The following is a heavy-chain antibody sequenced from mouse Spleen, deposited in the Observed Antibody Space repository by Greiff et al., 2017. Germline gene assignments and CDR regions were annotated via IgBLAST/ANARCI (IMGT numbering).Heavy chain of an antibody. V-gene: IGHV3-6*01. CDR1: GYSITSGYY. J-gene: IGHJ1*01. CDR3: ARAGGRDWYFDV. Sequence: EVQVVESGPGLVKPSQSLSLTCSVTGYSITSGYYWNWIRQGSGNKWEWLGYIRYDGSNNYNPSLKNRISITRDPSKNQFFLKLNSVTTEDTATYYCARAGGRDWYFDVWGAGTTVTVSS. CDR2: IRYDGSN.